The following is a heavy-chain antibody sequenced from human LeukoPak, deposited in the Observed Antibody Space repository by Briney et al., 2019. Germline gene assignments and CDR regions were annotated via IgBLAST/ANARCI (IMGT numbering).Heavy chain of an antibody. J-gene: IGHJ5*02. V-gene: IGHV1-3*01. CDR2: INAGNGNT. Sequence: ASVKVSCKASGYIFTSYAMHWVRQAPGQRLEWMGWINAGNGNTKYSQKFQGRVTITWDTSASTVYMELSSLRSEDTAVYYCARDIDRVFNWFDPWGQGTLVTVSS. D-gene: IGHD6-13*01. CDR1: GYIFTSYA. CDR3: ARDIDRVFNWFDP.